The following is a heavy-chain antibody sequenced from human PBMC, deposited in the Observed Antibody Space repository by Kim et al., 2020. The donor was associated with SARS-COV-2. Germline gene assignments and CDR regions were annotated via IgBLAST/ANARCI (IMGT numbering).Heavy chain of an antibody. Sequence: ASVKVSCKASGYTFTSYYMHWVRQAPGQGLEWMGIINPSGGSTSYAQKFQGRVTMTRDTSTSTVYMELSSLRSEDTAVYYCAKNIVVVPAAIAWDYYGMDVWGQGTKVTVSS. V-gene: IGHV1-46*01. J-gene: IGHJ6*02. CDR1: GYTFTSYY. CDR2: INPSGGST. CDR3: AKNIVVVPAAIAWDYYGMDV. D-gene: IGHD2-2*02.